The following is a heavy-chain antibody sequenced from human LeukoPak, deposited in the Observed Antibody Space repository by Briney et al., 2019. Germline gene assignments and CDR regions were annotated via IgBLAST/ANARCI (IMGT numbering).Heavy chain of an antibody. CDR2: IKQDGNEK. V-gene: IGHV3-7*01. CDR1: GFTFSGYW. J-gene: IGHJ4*02. CDR3: ARDQGSIPLDS. D-gene: IGHD6-13*01. Sequence: PGGSLRLSCAASGFTFSGYWMSWVRQAPGKGLEWVANIKQDGNEKHYVDSVKGRFTISRDNAKNSLFLQMNSLRDEDTAVYYCARDQGSIPLDSWGQGTLVTVSS.